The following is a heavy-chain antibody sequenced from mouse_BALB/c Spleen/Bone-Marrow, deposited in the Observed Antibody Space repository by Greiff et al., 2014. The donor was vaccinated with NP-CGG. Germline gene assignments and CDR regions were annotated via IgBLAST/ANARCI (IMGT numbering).Heavy chain of an antibody. Sequence: VQLQQSGAELARPGASVKMSCKASGYTFTYYTMHWVKQRPGQGLEWIGYINPSSGYTNYNQKFKDKATLTADKSSSTAYMQLSNLTTVASEVYYCESGGNYSYATMDYWGQGTLVTVSA. CDR3: ESGGNYSYATMDY. CDR2: INPSSGYT. V-gene: IGHV1-4*01. CDR1: GYTFTYYT. J-gene: IGHJ4*01. D-gene: IGHD2-1*01.